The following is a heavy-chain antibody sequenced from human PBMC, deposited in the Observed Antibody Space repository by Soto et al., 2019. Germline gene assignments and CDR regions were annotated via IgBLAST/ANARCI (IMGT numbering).Heavy chain of an antibody. Sequence: ASVKVSCKAAGYTFTSYGVSWVRQAPGQGLEWMGWISTYNGNTNYAQKFQGRVTITADKSTSTAYMELSSLRSEDTAVYYCTAVTTNQNFDYWGQGTLVTVSS. V-gene: IGHV1-18*01. J-gene: IGHJ4*02. CDR3: TAVTTNQNFDY. D-gene: IGHD4-17*01. CDR2: ISTYNGNT. CDR1: GYTFTSYG.